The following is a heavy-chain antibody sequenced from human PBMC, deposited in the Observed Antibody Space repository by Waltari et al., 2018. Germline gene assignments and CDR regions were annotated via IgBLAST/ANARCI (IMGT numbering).Heavy chain of an antibody. D-gene: IGHD5-12*01. CDR3: ARTGARWLQFAAFDI. Sequence: EVLLVESGGGLVQTGGCLGLSCAASRFTFGNYWLHWVRQAPGKGLEWVANINQDGSEEYYVDSVKGRFTISRDNAKNSLYLEMKTLRAEDTAIYYCARTGARWLQFAAFDIWGQGTMVTVSS. CDR2: INQDGSEE. CDR1: RFTFGNYW. J-gene: IGHJ3*02. V-gene: IGHV3-7*01.